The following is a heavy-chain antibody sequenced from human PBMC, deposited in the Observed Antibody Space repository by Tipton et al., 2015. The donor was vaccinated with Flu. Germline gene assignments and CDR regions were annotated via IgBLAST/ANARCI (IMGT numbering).Heavy chain of an antibody. J-gene: IGHJ4*02. V-gene: IGHV1-18*01. D-gene: IGHD6-19*01. CDR2: FNTYNGNT. CDR3: ATTRSGGWYPMSYFDY. Sequence: QVQLVQSGAEVKKPGASVKVSCKASGYTFISYTINWVRQAPGQGLEWMGWFNTYNGNTDYVQKLQGRVTMTTDTSTSTAYMELRSLRSDDTAVYYCATTRSGGWYPMSYFDYGGQGTLVTVSS. CDR1: GYTFISYT.